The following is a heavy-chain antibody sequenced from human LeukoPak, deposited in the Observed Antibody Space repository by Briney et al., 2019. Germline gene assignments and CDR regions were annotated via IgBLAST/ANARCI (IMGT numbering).Heavy chain of an antibody. V-gene: IGHV4-59*01. CDR3: ARAPRKNYMDV. CDR1: GGSISSYY. Sequence: SETLSLTCTVSGGSISSYYWSWIRQLPGKGLEWIGYIYYSGSTNYNPSLKSRVAISVDTSKNQFSLKLSSVTAADTAVYYCARAPRKNYMDVWGKGTTVTVSS. CDR2: IYYSGST. D-gene: IGHD1-14*01. J-gene: IGHJ6*03.